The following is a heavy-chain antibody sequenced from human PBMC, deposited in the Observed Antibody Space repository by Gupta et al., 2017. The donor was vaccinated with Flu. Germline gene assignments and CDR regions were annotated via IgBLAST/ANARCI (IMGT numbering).Heavy chain of an antibody. D-gene: IGHD6-19*01. Sequence: QVQLVESGGGVVQPGRSLRLSCAASGFTFSSYGMHWVRQAPGKGLEWVAVIWYDGSNKYYADSVKGRFTISRDNSKNTLYLQMNSLRAEDTAVYYCARDASVAGPGPLFDPWGQGTLVTVSS. CDR2: IWYDGSNK. CDR3: ARDASVAGPGPLFDP. J-gene: IGHJ5*02. V-gene: IGHV3-33*01. CDR1: GFTFSSYG.